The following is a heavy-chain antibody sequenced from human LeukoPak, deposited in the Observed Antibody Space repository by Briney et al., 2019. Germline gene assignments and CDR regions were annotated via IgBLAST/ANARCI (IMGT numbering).Heavy chain of an antibody. V-gene: IGHV4-59*01. CDR2: IYYSGST. CDR3: ARGADSSGYYSIFYFDY. D-gene: IGHD3-22*01. CDR1: GGSISSYY. J-gene: IGHJ4*02. Sequence: SETLSLTCTVSGGSISSYYWNWIRQPPGKGLEWIGYIYYSGSTNYNPSLKSRVNISVDTSKNQFSLKLSSVTAADTAVYYCARGADSSGYYSIFYFDYWGQGTLVTVSS.